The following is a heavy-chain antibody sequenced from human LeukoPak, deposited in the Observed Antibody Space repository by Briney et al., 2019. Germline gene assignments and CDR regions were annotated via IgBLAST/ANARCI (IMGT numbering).Heavy chain of an antibody. J-gene: IGHJ5*02. D-gene: IGHD1-7*01. CDR3: ARDHWKYNNWFDP. V-gene: IGHV1-2*02. CDR1: GYTFSDYY. CDR2: ISPNSGDT. Sequence: ASVKVSCKASGYTFSDYYMHWVRQAPGQGLEWMGWISPNSGDTNYAQKFQGRVTMTRDTSITTAHMELSRLRSDDTAVYYCARDHWKYNNWFDPWGPGTLVTVSS.